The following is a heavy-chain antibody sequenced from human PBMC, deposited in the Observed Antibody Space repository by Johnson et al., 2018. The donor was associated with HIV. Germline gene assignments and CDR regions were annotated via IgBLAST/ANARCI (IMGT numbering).Heavy chain of an antibody. V-gene: IGHV3-NL1*01. CDR1: GFPFDDYA. Sequence: QVQLVESGGGLVKPGGSLRLSCAASGFPFDDYAMHWVRQAPGKGLEWVSIIYSGGTAYYADSVKGRFTVSRDDSKNTLYLQMNSMRAEDTAVYYCARPTKPGDAFDIWGQGTMVTVSS. CDR2: IYSGGTA. D-gene: IGHD1-14*01. J-gene: IGHJ3*02. CDR3: ARPTKPGDAFDI.